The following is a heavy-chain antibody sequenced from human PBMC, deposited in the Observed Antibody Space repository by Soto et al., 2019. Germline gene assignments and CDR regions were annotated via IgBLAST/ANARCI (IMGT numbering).Heavy chain of an antibody. Sequence: SETLSLTCTVSGGSISRYFWGWIRQPPWKVLELIGDIYYSGSTNYNPSLKSRVTISVDTSKNQFSLKLSSVTAADTAVYYCARLHYYDSSGSSWFDPWGQGTLVTVSS. CDR3: ARLHYYDSSGSSWFDP. V-gene: IGHV4-59*12. CDR1: GGSISRYF. J-gene: IGHJ5*02. CDR2: IYYSGST. D-gene: IGHD3-22*01.